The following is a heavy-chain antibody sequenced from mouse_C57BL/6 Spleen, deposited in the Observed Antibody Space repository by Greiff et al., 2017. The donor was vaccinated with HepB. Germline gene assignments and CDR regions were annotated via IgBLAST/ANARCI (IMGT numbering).Heavy chain of an antibody. Sequence: QVQLKESGAELVRPGASVTLSCKASGYTFTDYEMHWVKQTPVHGLEWIGAIDPETGGTAYNQKFKGKAILTADKSSSTAYLELRSLTSEDSAVYYCTTPDGYSSWFAYWGQGTLVTVSA. CDR1: GYTFTDYE. CDR2: IDPETGGT. CDR3: TTPDGYSSWFAY. V-gene: IGHV1-15*01. D-gene: IGHD2-3*01. J-gene: IGHJ3*01.